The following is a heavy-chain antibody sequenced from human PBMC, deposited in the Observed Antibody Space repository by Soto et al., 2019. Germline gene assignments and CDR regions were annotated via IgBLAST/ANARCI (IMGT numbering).Heavy chain of an antibody. V-gene: IGHV1-2*02. J-gene: IGHJ6*02. CDR1: GYTFTDYY. CDR2: INPNSGGT. D-gene: IGHD4-17*01. Sequence: ASVKVSCKASGYTFTDYYMHWVRQAPGQGLEWIGWINPNSGGTNYAQRFQGRVTMTRDTSISTAYMELSSLTSDDTAVYYCARDPTTVTLGCYYGVDVWGQGTTVTVSS. CDR3: ARDPTTVTLGCYYGVDV.